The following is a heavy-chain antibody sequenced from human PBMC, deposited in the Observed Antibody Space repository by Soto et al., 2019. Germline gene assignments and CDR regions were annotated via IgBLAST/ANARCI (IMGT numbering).Heavy chain of an antibody. CDR1: GYTFTSHG. J-gene: IGHJ4*02. CDR2: ISAYNVNT. CDR3: AREPEGGNSSDY. V-gene: IGHV1-18*04. D-gene: IGHD2-21*02. Sequence: ASVKVSCKASGYTFTSHGISWVRQAPGQGLEWMGWISAYNVNTNYARKLQGRVTMTTDTSTSTAYMELRSLRSDDTAVYYCAREPEGGNSSDYWGQGTLVTVSS.